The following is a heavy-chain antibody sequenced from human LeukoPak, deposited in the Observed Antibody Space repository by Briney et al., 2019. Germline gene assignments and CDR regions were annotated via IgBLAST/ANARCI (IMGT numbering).Heavy chain of an antibody. CDR2: IYHSGST. V-gene: IGHV4-30-2*01. CDR1: GGSISSGGYS. CDR3: ARVRTTVTTGPWSAFDI. D-gene: IGHD4-11*01. Sequence: SQTLSLTCAVSGGSISSGGYSWSWLRQPPGKGLEWLGYIYHSGSTYYNPSLKSRVTISVDRSKNQFSLKLSSVTAADTAMYYCARVRTTVTTGPWSAFDIWGQGTMVTVSS. J-gene: IGHJ3*02.